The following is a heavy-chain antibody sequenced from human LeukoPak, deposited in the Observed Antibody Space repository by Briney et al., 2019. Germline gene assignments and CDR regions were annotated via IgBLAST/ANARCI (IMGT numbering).Heavy chain of an antibody. D-gene: IGHD6-19*01. Sequence: GGSLRLSCAASGFTFSSYRMSWVRQAPGKGLEWVANIKQDGSEKYYVDSVKGRFTISRDNAKNSLYLQMNSLRAEDTAVYYCARERSCISGFFDYWGQGTLVTVSS. V-gene: IGHV3-7*01. CDR3: ARERSCISGFFDY. CDR1: GFTFSSYR. CDR2: IKQDGSEK. J-gene: IGHJ4*02.